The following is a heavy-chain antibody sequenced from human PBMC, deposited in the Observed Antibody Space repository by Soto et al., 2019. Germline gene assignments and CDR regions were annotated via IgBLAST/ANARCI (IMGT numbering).Heavy chain of an antibody. CDR2: IRGSGGGT. J-gene: IGHJ6*02. CDR1: GLPFSMFA. CDR3: AKASGRVHYGMHV. D-gene: IGHD3-10*01. Sequence: PGGSMRLSCAASGLPFSMFAMNWVRQAPGKGLEWVSGIRGSGGGTYYADSVKGRFTISRDDSRNMLYLEMNTLRGEDTAVYYCAKASGRVHYGMHVWGQGTTVTVSS. V-gene: IGHV3-23*01.